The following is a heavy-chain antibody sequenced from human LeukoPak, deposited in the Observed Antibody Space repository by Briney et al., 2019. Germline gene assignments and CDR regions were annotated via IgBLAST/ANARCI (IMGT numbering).Heavy chain of an antibody. V-gene: IGHV1-2*02. D-gene: IGHD2-15*01. J-gene: IGHJ4*02. CDR2: INPNSGGT. Sequence: ASVKVSCKASGYTFTDSYMHWVRQAPGQGLEWMGWINPNSGGTNYAQKFQGRVTMTRDTSISTAYMELRRLSSDDTAIYYCARPYCNGGSCHDYFDYWGQGTLVSVSS. CDR3: ARPYCNGGSCHDYFDY. CDR1: GYTFTDSY.